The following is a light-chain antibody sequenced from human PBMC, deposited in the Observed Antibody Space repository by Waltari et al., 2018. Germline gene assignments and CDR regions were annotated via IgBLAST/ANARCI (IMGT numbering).Light chain of an antibody. V-gene: IGKV4-1*01. J-gene: IGKJ1*01. CDR3: QQYYRSRT. CDR1: QRVFYSSDNKNY. Sequence: QRVFYSSDNKNYLTWYQHKPGQPPKLHFYWASTRESGVPDRFSASGSGTDFTLTINNLQAEDVAVYYCQQYYRSRTFGQGTKVEIK. CDR2: WAS.